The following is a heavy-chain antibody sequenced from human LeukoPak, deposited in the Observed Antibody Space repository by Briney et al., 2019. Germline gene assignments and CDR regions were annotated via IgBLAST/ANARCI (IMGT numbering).Heavy chain of an antibody. J-gene: IGHJ4*02. Sequence: ASVKVSCKASGYTFTGYYMHWVRQAPGQGLEWMGWINPNSGGTNYGQKFQGRVTMTRDTSISTAYMELSRLRSDDTAVYYCARDRVGYSSGWFDYWGQGTLVTVSS. V-gene: IGHV1-2*02. CDR2: INPNSGGT. CDR3: ARDRVGYSSGWFDY. D-gene: IGHD6-19*01. CDR1: GYTFTGYY.